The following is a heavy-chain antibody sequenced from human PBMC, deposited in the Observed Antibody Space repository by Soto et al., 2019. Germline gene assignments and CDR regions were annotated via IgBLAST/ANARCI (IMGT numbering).Heavy chain of an antibody. Sequence: QVQLVQSGAEVKKPGSSVKVSCKASGGTFSSYAISWVRQAPGQGLEWMGGIIPIFGTANYAQKFQGRVTITADESTSTAYMELSSLRSEDTAVYYCARARKGSGWSYERGIYYYYGMDVWGQGTTVTVSS. CDR2: IIPIFGTA. J-gene: IGHJ6*02. CDR1: GGTFSSYA. V-gene: IGHV1-69*01. D-gene: IGHD6-19*01. CDR3: ARARKGSGWSYERGIYYYYGMDV.